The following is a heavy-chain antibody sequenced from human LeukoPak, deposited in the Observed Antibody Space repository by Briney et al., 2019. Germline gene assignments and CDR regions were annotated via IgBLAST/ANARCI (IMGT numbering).Heavy chain of an antibody. V-gene: IGHV4-38-2*01. D-gene: IGHD2-8*01. J-gene: IGHJ2*01. CDR1: GSSISSNYY. CDR2: IFHAGKT. Sequence: PSETLSLTCAVSGSSISSNYYWGWIRLPPEKGLEWIANIFHAGKTYYNPSLKSRVTMSVDTSKNQFSLQLSSVTAADAAVYYCAAVRLNGDRRYWYFDFWGRGTLVTVSS. CDR3: AAVRLNGDRRYWYFDF.